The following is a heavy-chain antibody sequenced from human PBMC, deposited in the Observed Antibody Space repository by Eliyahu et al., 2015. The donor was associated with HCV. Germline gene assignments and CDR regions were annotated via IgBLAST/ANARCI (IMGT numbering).Heavy chain of an antibody. J-gene: IGHJ4*02. V-gene: IGHV3-23*01. CDR2: ISGSGSGSNT. CDR3: AKGTQVAY. CDR1: GFTLSNSA. Sequence: EVQLLESGGGLAQPGGSLRLSCAASGFTLSNSAMTWVRQAPGKGLEWVSTISGSGSGSNTYYADSVKGRFTISRDNSKNTLYLLMISLRAEDTAVYYCAKGTQVAYWGQGTLVTVSS. D-gene: IGHD2-15*01.